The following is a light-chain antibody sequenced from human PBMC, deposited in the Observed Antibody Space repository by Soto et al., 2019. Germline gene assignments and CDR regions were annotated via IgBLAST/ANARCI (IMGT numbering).Light chain of an antibody. CDR3: QQYGRSFS. V-gene: IGKV3-20*01. CDR1: QTVSSNY. CDR2: GAS. J-gene: IGKJ2*03. Sequence: EIVLTQSPGTLSLSPGERATLSCRASQTVSSNYLAWYQQKPGQAPRLLIYGASSRATGIPDRFSGSGSGTYFTLTISGLEPEDFAVYYCQQYGRSFSFGQGTQLEIE.